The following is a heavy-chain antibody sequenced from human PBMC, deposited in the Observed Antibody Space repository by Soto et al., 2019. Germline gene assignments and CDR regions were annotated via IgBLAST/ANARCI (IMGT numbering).Heavy chain of an antibody. Sequence: QVQLVESGGGVVQPGRSLRLSCAASGFTFSGYGMHWVRQAPGKGLEWVAIISFDGNNEYYTDSVKGRFTISRDNSKNTLYLQMNSLRPEDTGVYYCAKDRPLYGGHVDYWGQGTMVTVSS. CDR2: ISFDGNNE. D-gene: IGHD4-17*01. CDR1: GFTFSGYG. J-gene: IGHJ4*02. CDR3: AKDRPLYGGHVDY. V-gene: IGHV3-30*18.